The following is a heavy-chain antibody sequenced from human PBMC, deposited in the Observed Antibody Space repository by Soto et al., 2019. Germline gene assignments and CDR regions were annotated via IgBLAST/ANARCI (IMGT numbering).Heavy chain of an antibody. CDR1: GYTFTSYA. D-gene: IGHD3-16*01. J-gene: IGHJ6*02. Sequence: ASVKVSCKASGYTFTSYAMHWVRQAPGQRLEWMGWLNADNGNTKNSQKFQGRVTITRDTSASTAYMELSSLRSEDTAVYYCATVGGSRPHYYYYGVDVWGQGTKVTVSS. CDR3: ATVGGSRPHYYYYGVDV. V-gene: IGHV1-3*01. CDR2: LNADNGNT.